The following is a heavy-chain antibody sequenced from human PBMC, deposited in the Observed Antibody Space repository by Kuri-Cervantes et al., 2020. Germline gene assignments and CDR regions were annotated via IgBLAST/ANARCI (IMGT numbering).Heavy chain of an antibody. J-gene: IGHJ4*02. CDR3: ARGGLTSLRTFDY. CDR1: GFTFTDYY. V-gene: IGHV3-11*04. D-gene: IGHD4-17*01. Sequence: GESLKISCAASGFTFTDYYMSWIRQAPGQGLEWVSYISTGATSIQYADSVKGRFTLSRDNAKNSLYLQMNSLRAEDTAVYYCARGGLTSLRTFDYWGQGTLVTVSS. CDR2: ISTGATSI.